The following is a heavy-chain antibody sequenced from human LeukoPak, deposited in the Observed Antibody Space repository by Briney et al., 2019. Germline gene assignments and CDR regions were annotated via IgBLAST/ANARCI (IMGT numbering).Heavy chain of an antibody. CDR3: ARSVMVRGRYYYYYGMDV. D-gene: IGHD3-10*01. Sequence: ASVKVSCKASGGTFSSYAIGWVRQAPGQGLEWMGGIIPIFGTANYAQKFQGRVTITADESTSTAYMELSSLRSEDTAVYYCARSVMVRGRYYYYYGMDVWGQGTTVTVSS. CDR1: GGTFSSYA. V-gene: IGHV1-69*01. J-gene: IGHJ6*02. CDR2: IIPIFGTA.